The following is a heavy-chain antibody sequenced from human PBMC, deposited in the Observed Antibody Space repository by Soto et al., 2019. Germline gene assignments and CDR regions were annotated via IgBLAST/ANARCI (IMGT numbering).Heavy chain of an antibody. J-gene: IGHJ3*02. Sequence: EVQLLESGGGLVQPGGSLRLSCAASGFTFSSYAMSWVRQAPGKGLEWVSAISGSGGSTYYADSVKGRFTISRDNSKNTLYLQMNSLRAEDTAVYYCANWDSYCSGGSCYDDAFDIWGQGTMVTVSS. CDR1: GFTFSSYA. CDR3: ANWDSYCSGGSCYDDAFDI. D-gene: IGHD2-15*01. CDR2: ISGSGGST. V-gene: IGHV3-23*01.